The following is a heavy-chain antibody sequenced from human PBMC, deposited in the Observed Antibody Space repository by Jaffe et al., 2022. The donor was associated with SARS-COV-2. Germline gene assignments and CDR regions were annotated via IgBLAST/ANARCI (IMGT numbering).Heavy chain of an antibody. D-gene: IGHD6-19*01. CDR2: IYSNADT. Sequence: EVQLVESGGGLVQPGGSLRLSCAASGFTVSSNYLSWVRLAPGKGLEWVSTIYSNADTYYSDSVKGRFTVSRDNSRNSVHLQMSSLRAEDTAVYYCARDRRGVAVAGAVYFDLWGQGTLVIVSS. CDR3: ARDRRGVAVAGAVYFDL. J-gene: IGHJ4*02. CDR1: GFTVSSNY. V-gene: IGHV3-66*02.